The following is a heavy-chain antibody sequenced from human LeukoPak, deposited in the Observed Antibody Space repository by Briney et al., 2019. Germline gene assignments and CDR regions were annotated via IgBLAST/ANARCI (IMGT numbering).Heavy chain of an antibody. V-gene: IGHV1-8*01. CDR1: GYTFTNYD. CDR2: MNPNSGNT. Sequence: GASVRVSCKTSGYTFTNYDINWVRQATGQGLEWMGWMNPNSGNTGYAQKFQGRVTMTRNTSISTAYMELSSLRSEDTAVYYCASPHCSSPASHPPGCFDPWGRGPLVTVPS. J-gene: IGHJ5*02. D-gene: IGHD2-2*01. CDR3: ASPHCSSPASHPPGCFDP.